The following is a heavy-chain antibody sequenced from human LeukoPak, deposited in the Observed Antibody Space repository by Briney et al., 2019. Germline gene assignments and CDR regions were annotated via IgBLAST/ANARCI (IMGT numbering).Heavy chain of an antibody. CDR3: ARDTMNYDSSGYSLIFGY. J-gene: IGHJ4*02. V-gene: IGHV3-30*04. CDR1: GFTFSSYA. D-gene: IGHD3-22*01. CDR2: ISYDGSNK. Sequence: GGSLRLSCAASGFTFSSYAMHWVRQAPGKGLEWVAVISYDGSNKYYADSVKGRFTISRDNSKNTLYLQMNSLRAEDTAVYYCARDTMNYDSSGYSLIFGYWGQGTLVTVSS.